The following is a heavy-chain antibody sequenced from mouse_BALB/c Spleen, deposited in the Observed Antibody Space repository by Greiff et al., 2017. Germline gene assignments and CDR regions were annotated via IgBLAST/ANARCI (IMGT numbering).Heavy chain of an antibody. V-gene: IGHV8-8*01. D-gene: IGHD2-10*02. Sequence: QVTLKVSGPGILQPSQTLSLTCSFSGFSLSTSGMGVGWIRQPSGKGLEWLAHIWWDDDKRYNPALKSRLTISKDTSSNQVILKIASVDTADAATYYCARMEYGNWFAYWGQGTLVTVSA. CDR3: ARMEYGNWFAY. CDR1: GFSLSTSGMG. J-gene: IGHJ3*01. CDR2: IWWDDDK.